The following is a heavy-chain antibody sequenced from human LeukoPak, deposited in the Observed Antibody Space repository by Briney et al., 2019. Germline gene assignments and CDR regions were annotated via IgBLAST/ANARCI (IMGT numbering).Heavy chain of an antibody. CDR3: AKDLTNYYDSSGYKQDLFDY. CDR1: GFTFSSYA. CDR2: ISGSGGST. J-gene: IGHJ4*02. Sequence: GGSLRLSCAASGFTFSSYAMSWVRQAPGKGLEWVSAISGSGGSTYYADSVKGRFTFSRDNSKNTLYLQMNSLRAEDTAVYYCAKDLTNYYDSSGYKQDLFDYWGQGTLVTVSS. D-gene: IGHD3-22*01. V-gene: IGHV3-23*01.